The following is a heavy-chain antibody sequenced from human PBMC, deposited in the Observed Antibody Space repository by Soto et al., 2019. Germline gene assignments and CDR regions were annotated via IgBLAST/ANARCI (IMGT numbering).Heavy chain of an antibody. J-gene: IGHJ3*01. CDR2: ISSDGSST. CDR1: GFTFSSYW. CDR3: AKDPNGNYVGAFDG. Sequence: PGGSLRLSCAASGFTFSSYWMHWVRQVPGKGLVWVSRISSDGSSTNYADSVKGRFTTSRDNAKNTLYLEMNSLRAEDTSVYYCAKDPNGNYVGAFDGWGQGTLVTVSS. D-gene: IGHD4-17*01. V-gene: IGHV3-74*01.